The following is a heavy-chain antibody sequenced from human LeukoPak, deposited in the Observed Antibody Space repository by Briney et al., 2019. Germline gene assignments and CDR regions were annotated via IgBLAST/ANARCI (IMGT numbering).Heavy chain of an antibody. V-gene: IGHV1-2*02. D-gene: IGHD3-3*01. J-gene: IGHJ4*02. CDR3: ARGLMDGHDFDY. CDR1: GYSFTGHY. CDR2: INPNSGGT. Sequence: ASVKVSCKSSGYSFTGHYMHWVRQAPGQGLEWMGWINPNSGGTNYAQKFQGRVTMTRDTSISTGYMELSRLRSDGTAVYYCARGLMDGHDFDYWGQGTLVTVSS.